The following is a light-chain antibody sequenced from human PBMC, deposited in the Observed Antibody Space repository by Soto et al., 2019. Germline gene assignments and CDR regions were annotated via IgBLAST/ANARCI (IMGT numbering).Light chain of an antibody. CDR1: QSVDTW. V-gene: IGKV1-5*03. CDR2: RAS. CDR3: QHYNDYSRV. J-gene: IGKJ1*01. Sequence: DIQMTQSPSTLSASIGDTVTITCRTSQSVDTWLAWYQHKAGKAPKLLIYRASSLATGLPSRFSGSGSGTAYTLTINSLQPDDFATYYCQHYNDYSRVFGQGTQVEIK.